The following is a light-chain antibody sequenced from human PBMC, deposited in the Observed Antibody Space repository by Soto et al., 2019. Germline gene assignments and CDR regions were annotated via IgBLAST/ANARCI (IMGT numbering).Light chain of an antibody. CDR2: DAS. CDR1: QDISNY. Sequence: DIQMTQSPSSLSASVGDRVTVTCQASQDISNYLNWYQQKPGKAPKLLIYDASNLETGVPSRFSGSRSGTDFTFTINSLEPEDIATYYCQRYDNLPITFGQGTRREIK. V-gene: IGKV1-33*01. J-gene: IGKJ5*01. CDR3: QRYDNLPIT.